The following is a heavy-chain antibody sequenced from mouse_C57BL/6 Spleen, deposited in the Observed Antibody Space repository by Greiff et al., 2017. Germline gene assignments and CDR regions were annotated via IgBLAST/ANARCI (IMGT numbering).Heavy chain of an antibody. CDR1: GFTFSSYA. D-gene: IGHD2-1*01. Sequence: EVQRVESGGGLVKPGGSLKLSCAASGFTFSSYAMSWVRQTPEKRLEWVATISDGGSYTYYPDNVKGRFTISRDNAKNNLYLQMSHLKSEDTAMYYCARDPYGNYGWYFDVWGTGTTVTVSS. CDR2: ISDGGSYT. CDR3: ARDPYGNYGWYFDV. J-gene: IGHJ1*03. V-gene: IGHV5-4*01.